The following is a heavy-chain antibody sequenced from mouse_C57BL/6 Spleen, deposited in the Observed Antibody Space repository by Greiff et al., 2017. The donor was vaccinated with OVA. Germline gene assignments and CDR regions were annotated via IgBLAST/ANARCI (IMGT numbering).Heavy chain of an antibody. D-gene: IGHD3-1*01. CDR1: GYTFTSYW. CDR2: INPSNGGT. Sequence: QVQLQQPGTELVKPGASVKLSCKASGYTFTSYWMHWVKQRPGQGLEWIGNINPSNGGTNYNEKFKSKATLTVDKSSSTAYMQLSSLTSEDSAVYDCARSDPGLYYFDYWGQGTTLTVSS. CDR3: ARSDPGLYYFDY. V-gene: IGHV1-53*01. J-gene: IGHJ2*01.